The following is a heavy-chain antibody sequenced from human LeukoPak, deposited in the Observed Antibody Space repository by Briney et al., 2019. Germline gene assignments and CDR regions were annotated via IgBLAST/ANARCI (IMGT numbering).Heavy chain of an antibody. CDR2: IYYSGST. D-gene: IGHD3-22*01. Sequence: SETLSLTCTVSGGSISSGDYYWSWIRQPPGKGLEWIGDIYYSGSTYYNPSLKSRVTISVDTSKNQFSLKLSSVTAADTAVYYCARSYYYDAFEYGMDVWGQGTTVTVSS. CDR1: GGSISSGDYY. V-gene: IGHV4-30-4*01. J-gene: IGHJ6*02. CDR3: ARSYYYDAFEYGMDV.